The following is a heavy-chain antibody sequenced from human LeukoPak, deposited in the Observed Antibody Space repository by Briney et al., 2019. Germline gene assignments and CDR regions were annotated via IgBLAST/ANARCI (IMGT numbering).Heavy chain of an antibody. J-gene: IGHJ4*02. D-gene: IGHD2-15*01. CDR1: GFTFSSYA. Sequence: GGSLRLSCAASGFTFSSYAMSWVRQAQGKGLEWVSAISGSGGSTYYADSVKGRFTISRDNSKNTLYLQMNSLRAEDTAVYYCAKDVTPSVVVAASFFDYWGQGTLVTVSS. CDR2: ISGSGGST. V-gene: IGHV3-23*01. CDR3: AKDVTPSVVVAASFFDY.